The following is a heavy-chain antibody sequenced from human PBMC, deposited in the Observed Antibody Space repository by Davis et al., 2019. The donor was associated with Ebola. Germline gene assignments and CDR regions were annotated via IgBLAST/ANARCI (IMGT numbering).Heavy chain of an antibody. CDR1: GGSFSGYY. CDR3: AREWVVPAAIPSYYYYYGMDV. J-gene: IGHJ6*02. V-gene: IGHV4-34*01. Sequence: GSLRLSCAVYGGSFSGYYWSWIRQPPGKGLEWIGEINHSGSTYYNPSLKSRVTISVDTSKNQFSLKLSSVTAADTAVYYCAREWVVPAAIPSYYYYYGMDVWGQGTTVTVSS. D-gene: IGHD2-2*02. CDR2: INHSGST.